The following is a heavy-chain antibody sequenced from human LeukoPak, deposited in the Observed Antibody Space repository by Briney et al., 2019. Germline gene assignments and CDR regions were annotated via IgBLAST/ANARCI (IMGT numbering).Heavy chain of an antibody. CDR2: IYYSGST. J-gene: IGHJ6*02. D-gene: IGHD3-10*01. CDR3: ATRYYGSGSYYNVEGMDV. CDR1: GGSISSYY. Sequence: SETLSLTCTVSGGSISSYYWSWIRQPPGEGREGIGYIYYSGSTNYNPSLKSRVTISVDTSKNQFSLKLSSVTAADPAVYYCATRYYGSGSYYNVEGMDVWGQGTTVTVSS. V-gene: IGHV4-59*01.